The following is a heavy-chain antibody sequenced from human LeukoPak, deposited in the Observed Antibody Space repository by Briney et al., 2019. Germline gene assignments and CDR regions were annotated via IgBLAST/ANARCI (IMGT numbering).Heavy chain of an antibody. D-gene: IGHD2-15*01. CDR3: ARHVVRPRLRLLDY. J-gene: IGHJ4*02. V-gene: IGHV4-39*01. CDR2: IYYSGST. Sequence: PSETLSLTCTVSGGSISSSSYYWGWIRQPPGKGLEWIGSIYYSGSTYYNPSLKSRVTISVDTSKNQFSLKLSPVTAADTAVYYCARHVVRPRLRLLDYWGQGTLVTVSS. CDR1: GGSISSSSYY.